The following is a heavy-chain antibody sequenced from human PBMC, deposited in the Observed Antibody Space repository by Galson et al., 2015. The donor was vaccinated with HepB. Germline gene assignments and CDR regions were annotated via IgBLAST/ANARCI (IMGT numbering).Heavy chain of an antibody. J-gene: IGHJ4*02. D-gene: IGHD1-26*01. CDR1: GFTFSSYG. CDR2: ISYDGDT. V-gene: IGHV3-30*03. Sequence: SLRLSCAASGFTFSSYGMHWVRQAPGKGLEWVAVISYDGDTYYADSVKGRFTISRDNSKNTVYLQMNSLRAEDTAMYYCARGYSKSWFSGLGHWGQGTLVTVSS. CDR3: ARGYSKSWFSGLGH.